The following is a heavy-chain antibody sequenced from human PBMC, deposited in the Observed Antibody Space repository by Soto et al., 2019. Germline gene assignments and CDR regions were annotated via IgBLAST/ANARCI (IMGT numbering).Heavy chain of an antibody. CDR1: GGTFSSYA. CDR3: VFAVGALREVVAAIT. D-gene: IGHD2-15*01. J-gene: IGHJ5*02. V-gene: IGHV1-69*01. CDR2: IIPIFGTA. Sequence: QVPLVQSGAEVKKPASSVKVSCKASGGTFSSYAISWVRQAPGQGLEWMGGIIPIFGTANYAQKFQGRVTITADESTSTAYMELSSLRSEDTAVYYCVFAVGALREVVAAITWGQGTLVTVSS.